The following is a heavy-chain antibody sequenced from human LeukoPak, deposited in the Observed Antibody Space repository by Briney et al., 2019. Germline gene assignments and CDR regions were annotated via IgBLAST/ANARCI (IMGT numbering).Heavy chain of an antibody. Sequence: ASVKVSCKASGYTFTSYYMHWVRQAPGQGLEWMGWINPNSGGTNYAQKFQGRVTMTRDTSISTAYMELSRLRSDDTAVYYCARDHVDTAMVIRYYYYMDVWGKGTTVTVSS. J-gene: IGHJ6*03. CDR3: ARDHVDTAMVIRYYYYMDV. CDR1: GYTFTSYY. D-gene: IGHD5-18*01. V-gene: IGHV1-2*02. CDR2: INPNSGGT.